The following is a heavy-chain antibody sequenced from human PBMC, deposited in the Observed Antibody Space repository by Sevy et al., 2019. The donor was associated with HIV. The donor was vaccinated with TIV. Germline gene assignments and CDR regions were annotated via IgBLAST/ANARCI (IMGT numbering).Heavy chain of an antibody. V-gene: IGHV4-34*01. CDR1: GGSFSGYY. Sequence: SETLSLTCAVYGGSFSGYYWSWIRQPPGKGLEWIGEINHSGSTNYNPSLKSRVTISVDTSKNQFSLKLSSVTAADTAVYYCARGRGWVGVVWFYYWGQGTLVTVSS. D-gene: IGHD3-3*01. J-gene: IGHJ4*02. CDR2: INHSGST. CDR3: ARGRGWVGVVWFYY.